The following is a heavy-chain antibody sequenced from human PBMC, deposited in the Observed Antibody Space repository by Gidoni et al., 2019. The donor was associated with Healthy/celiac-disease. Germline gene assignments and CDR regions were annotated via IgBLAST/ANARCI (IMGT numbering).Heavy chain of an antibody. V-gene: IGHV4-31*03. CDR2: IYYSGST. J-gene: IGHJ4*02. CDR1: GGPTSSGGYY. CDR3: ARGHQGDY. Sequence: QVQLQESGPGTVKPSQTLSPTRTVSGGPTSSGGYYWSRIRQLPGKGMERIGYIYYSGSTYYNPSLKSRVTISVDTSKNQFSLKLSSVTAADTAVYYCARGHQGDYWGQGTLVTVSS. D-gene: IGHD2-2*01.